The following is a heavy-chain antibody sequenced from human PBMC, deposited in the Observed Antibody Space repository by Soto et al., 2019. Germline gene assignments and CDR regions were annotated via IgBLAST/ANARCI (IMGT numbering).Heavy chain of an antibody. CDR3: ASPLYDILTGYSLDAFDI. J-gene: IGHJ3*02. Sequence: QLQLQESGPGLVKPSETLSLTCTVSGGSISSSSYYWGWIRQPPGTGLEWIGSIYYSGSTYYNPSLKSRVTISVDTSKNQFSLKLSSVTAADTAVYYCASPLYDILTGYSLDAFDIWGQGTMVTVSS. CDR2: IYYSGST. CDR1: GGSISSSSYY. D-gene: IGHD3-9*01. V-gene: IGHV4-39*01.